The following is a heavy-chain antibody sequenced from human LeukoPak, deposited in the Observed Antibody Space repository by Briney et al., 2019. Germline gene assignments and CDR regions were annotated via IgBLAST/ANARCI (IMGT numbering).Heavy chain of an antibody. J-gene: IGHJ4*02. Sequence: GESLKISCQASGYSFSNYWIGWVRQLPDKGLKWMAIIYPGDSDIRYSPSFQGRVTISADKSINTAYLQWRSLEASDTAIYYCARLQSLATPAFFFESWGQGTLVTVSS. CDR2: IYPGDSDI. V-gene: IGHV5-51*01. CDR3: ARLQSLATPAFFFES. CDR1: GYSFSNYW.